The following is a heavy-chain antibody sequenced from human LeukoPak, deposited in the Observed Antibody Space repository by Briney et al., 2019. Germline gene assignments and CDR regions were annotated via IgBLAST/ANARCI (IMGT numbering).Heavy chain of an antibody. D-gene: IGHD5-24*01. Sequence: SETLSLTCTVSGGSISSGSYYWSWIRQPAGKGLEWIGRIYTSGSTNYNPSLKSRVTISVDASKNQFSLKLSSVTAADTAVYYCARDEGGYNYLDYWGQGTLVTVSS. CDR3: ARDEGGYNYLDY. J-gene: IGHJ4*02. CDR1: GGSISSGSYY. V-gene: IGHV4-61*02. CDR2: IYTSGST.